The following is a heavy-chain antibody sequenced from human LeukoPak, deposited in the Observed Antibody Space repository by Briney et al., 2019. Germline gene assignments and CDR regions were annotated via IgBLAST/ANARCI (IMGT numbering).Heavy chain of an antibody. D-gene: IGHD1-26*01. V-gene: IGHV3-30*03. CDR2: ISYDGSNK. Sequence: PGGSLRLSCAASGFTFSSYGMHWVRQAPGKGLEWEAVISYDGSNKYYADSVKGRFTISRDNSKRTLYLQMNSLRAEDTAVYYCARGGSYLSAFDIWGQGTMVTVSS. J-gene: IGHJ3*02. CDR1: GFTFSSYG. CDR3: ARGGSYLSAFDI.